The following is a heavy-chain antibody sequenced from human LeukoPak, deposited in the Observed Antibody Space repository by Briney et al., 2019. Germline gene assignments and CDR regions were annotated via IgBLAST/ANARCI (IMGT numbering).Heavy chain of an antibody. J-gene: IGHJ6*02. CDR1: GFTFSSYE. Sequence: GGSLRLSCAASGFTFSSYEMNWVRQAPGKGLEWVSYISSSGSNIYYADSVKGRFTISRDNAKNSLYLQMNSLRAEDTAVYYCARDYYDFWSGYYNGYYYGMDVWGQGTTVTVSS. CDR3: ARDYYDFWSGYYNGYYYGMDV. V-gene: IGHV3-48*03. CDR2: ISSSGSNI. D-gene: IGHD3-3*01.